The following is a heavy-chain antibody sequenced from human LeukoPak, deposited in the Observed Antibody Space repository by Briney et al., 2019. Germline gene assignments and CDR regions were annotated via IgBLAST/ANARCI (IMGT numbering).Heavy chain of an antibody. V-gene: IGHV3-33*01. Sequence: GGSLRLSCAASGFTFSSYGMHWVRQAPGKGLEWVAVIWYDGSNKYYADSVKGRFTISRDNSKNTLYLQMNSLRAEDTAVYYCARAVAGENDAFDIWGQGTMVTVSS. CDR3: ARAVAGENDAFDI. CDR1: GFTFSSYG. J-gene: IGHJ3*02. CDR2: IWYDGSNK. D-gene: IGHD6-19*01.